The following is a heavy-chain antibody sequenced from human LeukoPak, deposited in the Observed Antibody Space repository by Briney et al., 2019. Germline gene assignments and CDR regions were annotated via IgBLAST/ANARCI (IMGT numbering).Heavy chain of an antibody. CDR2: INADGNST. Sequence: GGSLRLSCAASGFTFSTYWMHWVRQAPGKGLVWVSQINADGNSTTYADSVKGRFTVSRDNAKNALYLQMNSLRAEDTAVYYCARELASGDWGQGTLVTVSS. D-gene: IGHD6-13*01. CDR3: ARELASGD. V-gene: IGHV3-74*01. J-gene: IGHJ4*02. CDR1: GFTFSTYW.